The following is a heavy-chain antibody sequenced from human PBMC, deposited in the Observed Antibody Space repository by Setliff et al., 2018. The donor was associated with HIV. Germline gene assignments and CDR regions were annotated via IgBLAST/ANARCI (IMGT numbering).Heavy chain of an antibody. V-gene: IGHV3-66*01. CDR3: AREIRNGLGYFDY. J-gene: IGHJ4*02. CDR2: IYTDGST. D-gene: IGHD2-8*01. Sequence: GGSLRLSCAASGFTVSSNHMSWVRQAPGKGLEWVSLIYTDGSTYYADSVKGRFNISRDNSKNTLYLQMNSLRAEDTAVYYCAREIRNGLGYFDYWGQGTLVTVSS. CDR1: GFTVSSNH.